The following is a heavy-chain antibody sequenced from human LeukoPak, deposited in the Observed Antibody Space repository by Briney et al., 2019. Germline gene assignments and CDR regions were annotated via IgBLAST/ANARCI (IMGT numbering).Heavy chain of an antibody. Sequence: GGSLRLSCAASGFTFSSYWMSWVRQAPGKGLEWVANIKQDGSEKYYVDSVKGRFTISRDNAKNSLYLQMNSLRAEDTAVYYCARDPRYSSSWYYRDYYYYGMDVWGQGTTVTVSS. V-gene: IGHV3-7*01. CDR3: ARDPRYSSSWYYRDYYYYGMDV. J-gene: IGHJ6*02. CDR2: IKQDGSEK. D-gene: IGHD6-13*01. CDR1: GFTFSSYW.